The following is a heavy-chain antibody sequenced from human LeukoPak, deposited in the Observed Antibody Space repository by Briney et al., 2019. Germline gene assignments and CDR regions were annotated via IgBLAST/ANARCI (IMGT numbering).Heavy chain of an antibody. CDR3: ARDDVEVSTMGRFDP. J-gene: IGHJ5*02. CDR2: FYYSGST. D-gene: IGHD3-10*01. CDR1: GGSVSSGPYY. Sequence: PSETLSLTCSVSGGSVSSGPYYWSWLRLRPEKGLEWIGYFYYSGSTHYNPSLKSRVTISVDASKNQFSLKLASVTAADTAVYYCARDDVEVSTMGRFDPWGQGILVTVSS. V-gene: IGHV4-31*03.